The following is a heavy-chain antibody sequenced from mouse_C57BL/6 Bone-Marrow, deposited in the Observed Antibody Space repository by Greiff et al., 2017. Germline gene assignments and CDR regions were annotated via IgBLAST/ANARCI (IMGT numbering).Heavy chain of an antibody. CDR2: IYPGSGST. Sequence: VQLQQPGAELVKPGASVKMSCKASGYTFTSYWITWVKQRPGQGLEWIGDIYPGSGSTNYNEKFKSKATLTVDTSSSTAYMQLSRLTSKDSAVYYCARPYYSNDWYFDVGGTGTTVTVSS. V-gene: IGHV1-55*01. D-gene: IGHD2-5*01. CDR3: ARPYYSNDWYFDV. J-gene: IGHJ1*03. CDR1: GYTFTSYW.